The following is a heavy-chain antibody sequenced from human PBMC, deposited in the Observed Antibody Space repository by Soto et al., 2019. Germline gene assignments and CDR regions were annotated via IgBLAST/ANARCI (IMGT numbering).Heavy chain of an antibody. Sequence: QVQLVQAGGKVKKPGASVKVSCKTSGYTFTNYGFSSVRQAPGQGLGWMGWISGYNGNTKYVEKFQGRVTMTADTSTSTAHMELRSLRSDDTAVYYCAREGPAPYYYYGMDVWGQGTAVTVSS. CDR3: AREGPAPYYYYGMDV. V-gene: IGHV1-18*01. CDR2: ISGYNGNT. J-gene: IGHJ6*02. CDR1: GYTFTNYG.